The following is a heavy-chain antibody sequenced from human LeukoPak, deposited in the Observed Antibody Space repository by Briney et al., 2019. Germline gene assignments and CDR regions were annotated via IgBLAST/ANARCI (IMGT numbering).Heavy chain of an antibody. CDR1: GFTFSSYS. V-gene: IGHV3-48*04. Sequence: GGSLRLSCAASGFTFSSYSMNWVRQTPGKGLEWVSYMSSSGSMTWYADSVKGRFTISRDNAKRSLYLQMNGLRAEDTAVYYCATSIAVSKTTDYWGQGTLVTVSS. CDR3: ATSIAVSKTTDY. J-gene: IGHJ4*02. CDR2: MSSSGSMT. D-gene: IGHD6-19*01.